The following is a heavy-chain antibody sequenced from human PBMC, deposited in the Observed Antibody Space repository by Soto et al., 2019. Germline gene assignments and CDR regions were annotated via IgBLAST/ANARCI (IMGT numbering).Heavy chain of an antibody. CDR1: GYTFTGYY. Sequence: QVQLVQSGAEVKKPGASVKVSCKASGYTFTGYYMHWVRQAPGQGLEWMGWINPNSGGTNYAQKFQGRVTITRDTSASTAYMELSSLRSEDTAVYYCARDWYDSSGYINWFDPWGQGTLVTVSS. CDR2: INPNSGGT. J-gene: IGHJ5*02. V-gene: IGHV1-2*02. CDR3: ARDWYDSSGYINWFDP. D-gene: IGHD3-22*01.